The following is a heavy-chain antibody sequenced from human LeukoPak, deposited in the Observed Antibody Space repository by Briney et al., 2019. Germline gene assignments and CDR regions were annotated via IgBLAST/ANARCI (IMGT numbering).Heavy chain of an antibody. J-gene: IGHJ5*02. CDR2: IYYSGST. CDR3: ARGGNCSGGSCYSDRGWFDP. Sequence: SETLSLTCTVSGGSISSYYWSWIRQPPGKGLEWIGYIYYSGSTNYNPSLKSRVTISVDTSKNQFSLKLSSVTAADTAVYYSARGGNCSGGSCYSDRGWFDPWGQGILVTVSS. CDR1: GGSISSYY. D-gene: IGHD2-15*01. V-gene: IGHV4-59*01.